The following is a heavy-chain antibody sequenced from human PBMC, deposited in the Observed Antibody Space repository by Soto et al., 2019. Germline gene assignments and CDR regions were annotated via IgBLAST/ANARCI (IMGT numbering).Heavy chain of an antibody. D-gene: IGHD3-3*01. CDR1: GYNFAGYW. J-gene: IGHJ4*02. Sequence: GESLKIFCKGSGYNFAGYWIAWVRQMPGKGLELMGIIYPSDSDTRYRPSFQGQVTISADKSISSAYLQWSSLRASDTAMYYCARGGVSTRTFDYWGQGTPVTVSS. CDR2: IYPSDSDT. V-gene: IGHV5-51*01. CDR3: ARGGVSTRTFDY.